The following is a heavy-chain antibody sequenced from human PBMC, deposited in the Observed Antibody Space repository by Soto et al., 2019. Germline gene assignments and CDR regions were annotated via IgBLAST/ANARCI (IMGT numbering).Heavy chain of an antibody. D-gene: IGHD6-13*01. J-gene: IGHJ4*02. CDR1: GFSLSTSGVD. V-gene: IGHV2-5*02. CDR2: IYWDDDK. Sequence: QITLKESGPTLVKPTQTLTLTCTFSGFSLSTSGVDVGWIRQPPGKALEWLALIYWDDDKRYSPSLNNRLTITKGTSRNQVVLTMTNMDPLDTATYYCAHSRPYSNAPEYFFDYWGQGILVTVSS. CDR3: AHSRPYSNAPEYFFDY.